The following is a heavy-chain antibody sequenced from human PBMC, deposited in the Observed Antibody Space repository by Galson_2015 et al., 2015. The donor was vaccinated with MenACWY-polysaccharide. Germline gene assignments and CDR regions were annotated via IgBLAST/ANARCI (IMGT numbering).Heavy chain of an antibody. D-gene: IGHD4-17*01. CDR1: GLTFDDYG. CDR2: ISYDGSKT. CDR3: AKDRPLRGLSFFYYGMDV. J-gene: IGHJ6*02. Sequence: SLRLSCAVSGLTFDDYGLHWVRQAPGKGLEWVAVISYDGSKTFYVDSVKGRFTISRDDSKNTLYLQLNSLRREDTAIYYCAKDRPLRGLSFFYYGMDVWGQGTTVTVSS. V-gene: IGHV3-30*18.